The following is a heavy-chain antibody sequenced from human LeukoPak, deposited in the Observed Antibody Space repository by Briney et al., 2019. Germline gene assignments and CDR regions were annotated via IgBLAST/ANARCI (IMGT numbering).Heavy chain of an antibody. Sequence: ASETLSLTCTVSGGSISSSSDYWGWIRQPPGKGLEWIGRIYYSGSTYYNPALKSRVTISVDTSKNQFSLKLSSVTAADTAVYYCATDPAAAAYFAYWGQGTLATVPS. CDR1: GGSISSSSDY. D-gene: IGHD6-13*01. V-gene: IGHV4-39*07. CDR3: ATDPAAAAYFAY. J-gene: IGHJ4*02. CDR2: IYYSGST.